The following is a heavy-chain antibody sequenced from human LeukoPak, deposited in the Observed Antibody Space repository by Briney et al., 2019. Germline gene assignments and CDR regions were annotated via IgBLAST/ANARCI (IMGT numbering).Heavy chain of an antibody. CDR2: IYYSGST. CDR1: GGSVSSGDYY. Sequence: SETLSLTCTVSGGSVSSGDYYWSWIRQPPGKGLEWIGYIYYSGSTYYSPSLKSRVTISVDTSKNQFSLKLSSVTAADTAVYYCARHLKGMIVVNWGQGTLVTVSS. V-gene: IGHV4-30-4*01. J-gene: IGHJ4*02. D-gene: IGHD3-22*01. CDR3: ARHLKGMIVVN.